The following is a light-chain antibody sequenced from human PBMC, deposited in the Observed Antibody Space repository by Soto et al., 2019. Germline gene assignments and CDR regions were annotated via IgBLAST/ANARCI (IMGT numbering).Light chain of an antibody. V-gene: IGKV3-20*01. Sequence: EIVLTQSPGTLSLSPGERATLSCRASQSVSNNYLAWYQQKPGQAPRLLFYGASSRATDIPDRFSGSGSGTDFTLAISRLEPEDFAVYYCQQYGTSPYTFGPGTKVDIK. J-gene: IGKJ3*01. CDR3: QQYGTSPYT. CDR2: GAS. CDR1: QSVSNNY.